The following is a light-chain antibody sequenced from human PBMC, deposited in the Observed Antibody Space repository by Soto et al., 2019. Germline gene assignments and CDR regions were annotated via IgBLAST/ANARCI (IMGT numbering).Light chain of an antibody. Sequence: QSVLTQPPSASGTPGQGVTISCSGSSSNIGSNYVYWYQQLPGTAPKLLIYNNNQRPSGVPYRFSASKSGTSASLAIRGLRSDDEADYYCATWDDNLNGRVFGGGTKLTVL. CDR2: NNN. V-gene: IGLV1-47*02. CDR1: SSNIGSNY. CDR3: ATWDDNLNGRV. J-gene: IGLJ3*02.